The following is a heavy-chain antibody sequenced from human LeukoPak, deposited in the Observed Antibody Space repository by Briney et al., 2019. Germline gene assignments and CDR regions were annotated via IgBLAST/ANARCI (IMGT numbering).Heavy chain of an antibody. CDR2: ITGGHYAT. CDR1: GFSFSSFA. J-gene: IGHJ4*02. V-gene: IGHV3-23*01. Sequence: PGGSLRLSCAASGFSFSSFAMTWVRQAPGKGLEWVSSITGGHYATYNTDSVKGRFTISRDNARKMIYLQMNSLRDEDTALYYCSRDLTAWGQGTLVTVSS. D-gene: IGHD1-20*01. CDR3: SRDLTA.